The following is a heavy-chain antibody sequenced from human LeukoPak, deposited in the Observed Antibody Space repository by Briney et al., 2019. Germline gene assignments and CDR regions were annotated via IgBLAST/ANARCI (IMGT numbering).Heavy chain of an antibody. V-gene: IGHV3-23*01. CDR2: ISGSGGST. J-gene: IGHJ3*02. CDR1: GFTFSSYA. D-gene: IGHD2-21*02. Sequence: GGSLRLSCAASGFTFSSYAMSWVRQAPGKGLEWVSAISGSGGSTYYADSVKGRFTISRDNSKNTLYLQMNRLRAEDTAVYYCHVVVTAYDAFDIWGQGTMVTVSS. CDR3: HVVVTAYDAFDI.